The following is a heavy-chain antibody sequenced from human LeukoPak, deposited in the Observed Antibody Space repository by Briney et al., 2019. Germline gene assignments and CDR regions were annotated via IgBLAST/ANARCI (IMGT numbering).Heavy chain of an antibody. CDR3: ARGYYGDPSQVYYFDY. Sequence: GGSLRLSCAASGFTFSSYTLNWVRQAPGKGLEWVSSISGRSSYIYYADSLKGRFTISRDNAKNSLYLQMNSLRAEDTTVYYCARGYYGDPSQVYYFDYWGQGTLVTVSS. CDR2: ISGRSSYI. CDR1: GFTFSSYT. J-gene: IGHJ4*02. D-gene: IGHD4-17*01. V-gene: IGHV3-21*01.